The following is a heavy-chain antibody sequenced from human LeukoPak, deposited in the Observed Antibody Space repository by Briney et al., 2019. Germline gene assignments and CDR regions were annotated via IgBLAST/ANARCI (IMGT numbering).Heavy chain of an antibody. CDR3: AKPDYVWGSPYFDY. Sequence: GGSLRLSCAASGFTFSSYAMHWVRQAPGKGLEWVAVISYDGSNKYYADSVKGRFTISRDNSKNTLYLQMNSLRAEDTAVYYCAKPDYVWGSPYFDYWGQGTLVTVSS. CDR2: ISYDGSNK. CDR1: GFTFSSYA. V-gene: IGHV3-30*18. D-gene: IGHD3-16*01. J-gene: IGHJ4*02.